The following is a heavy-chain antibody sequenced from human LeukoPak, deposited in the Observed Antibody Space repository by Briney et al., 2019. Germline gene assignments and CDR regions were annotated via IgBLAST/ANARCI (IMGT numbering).Heavy chain of an antibody. D-gene: IGHD3-22*01. J-gene: IGHJ4*02. Sequence: PSQTLSLTCTVSGGSISSGDYYWSWIRQPPGKGLEWIGYIYYSGSTYYNPSLKSRVTISVDTSKNQFSLKLSSVTAADTAVYYCARVSLGYYDSSGYVDYWGQGTLVTVSS. CDR3: ARVSLGYYDSSGYVDY. CDR2: IYYSGST. V-gene: IGHV4-30-4*08. CDR1: GGSISSGDYY.